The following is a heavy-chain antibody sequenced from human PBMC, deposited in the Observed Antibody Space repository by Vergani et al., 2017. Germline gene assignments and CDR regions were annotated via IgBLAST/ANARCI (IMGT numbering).Heavy chain of an antibody. J-gene: IGHJ4*02. D-gene: IGHD6-13*01. Sequence: VQLLESGGSLKQPGGSVRLSCAASGFTFSTYAMHWVRQAPGKGLEWVAVIWYDGSNKYYADSVKGRFTISRDNSKNTLYLQMNSLRAEDTAVYYCARVAAAGPYDYWGQGTLVTVSS. V-gene: IGHV3-33*08. CDR1: GFTFSTYA. CDR3: ARVAAAGPYDY. CDR2: IWYDGSNK.